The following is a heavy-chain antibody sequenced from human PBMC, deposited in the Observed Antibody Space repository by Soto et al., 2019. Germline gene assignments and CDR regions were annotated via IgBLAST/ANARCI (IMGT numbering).Heavy chain of an antibody. Sequence: SQTLSHTCAISWGYSSNNSAAWDSIRQNPSRGLEWLGRTYYRSKWYNDYAVSVKSRITINPDTSKNQLSLQLNSVTPEDTAVYYCARVVVGYSGYDYVIYYFSVMAVWGQGTTVPVSS. CDR2: TYYRSKWYN. V-gene: IGHV6-1*01. J-gene: IGHJ6*02. D-gene: IGHD5-12*01. CDR1: WGYSSNNSAA. CDR3: ARVVVGYSGYDYVIYYFSVMAV.